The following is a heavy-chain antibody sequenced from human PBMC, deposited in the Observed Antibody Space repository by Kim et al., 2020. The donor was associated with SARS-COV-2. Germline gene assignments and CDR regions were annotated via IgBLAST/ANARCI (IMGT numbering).Heavy chain of an antibody. Sequence: SVKVSCKASGGTFSSYAISWVRQAPGQGLEWMGGIIPIFGTANYEQKFQGRVTSTADESTSTAYMELSSLRSEDTAGYYCARSRAGGYFLYFDLWGQGT. CDR1: GGTFSSYA. V-gene: IGHV1-69*13. D-gene: IGHD3-10*01. CDR3: ARSRAGGYFLYFDL. CDR2: IIPIFGTA. J-gene: IGHJ4*02.